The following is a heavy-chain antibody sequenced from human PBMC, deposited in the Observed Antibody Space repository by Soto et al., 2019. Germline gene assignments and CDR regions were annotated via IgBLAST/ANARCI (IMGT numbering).Heavy chain of an antibody. J-gene: IGHJ1*01. CDR3: AKFGPVVGAASYEYFQH. CDR1: GFTFSRYA. Sequence: EVQLLESGGGLVQPGGSLRLSCAASGFTFSRYAMSWVRQAPGKGLEWVSAISGSGGSTYYADSVKGRFTISRDNSKNTLYLQMNSLRAEDTAVYYCAKFGPVVGAASYEYFQHWGQGTLVTVSS. V-gene: IGHV3-23*01. D-gene: IGHD1-26*01. CDR2: ISGSGGST.